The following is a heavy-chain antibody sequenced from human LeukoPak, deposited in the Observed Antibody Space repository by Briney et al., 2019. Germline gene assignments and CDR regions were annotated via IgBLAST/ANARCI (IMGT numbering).Heavy chain of an antibody. CDR3: ARSNAAPFDY. CDR1: GGSISSSNYY. CDR2: INYSGTT. D-gene: IGHD2-8*01. J-gene: IGHJ4*02. Sequence: SETLSLTCIVSGGSISSSNYYWGWIRQTPGKGLEWIGSINYSGTTYYNPSLKSRVTISIDTSKNQFSLRLGSVTAADTAVYYCARSNAAPFDYWGQGTLVTVSS. V-gene: IGHV4-39*07.